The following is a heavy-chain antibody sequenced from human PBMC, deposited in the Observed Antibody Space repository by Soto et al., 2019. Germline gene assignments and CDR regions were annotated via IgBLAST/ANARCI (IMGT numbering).Heavy chain of an antibody. CDR2: ISWDDDK. CDR3: AHRRGVRYDIGVFDI. J-gene: IGHJ3*02. CDR1: GFSLDTSGVG. D-gene: IGHD3-9*01. V-gene: IGHV2-5*02. Sequence: QITLKESGPTLVKPTQTLTLTCTFSGFSLDTSGVGMGWIRQPPGKALEWLALISWDDDKRYSPSLRSRLIITQGTSKNQVVRTVTDMDPVDTATYYCAHRRGVRYDIGVFDIWGQGTMVTVSS.